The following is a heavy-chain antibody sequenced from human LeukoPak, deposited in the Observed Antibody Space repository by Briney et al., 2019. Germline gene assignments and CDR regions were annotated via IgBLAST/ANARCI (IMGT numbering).Heavy chain of an antibody. J-gene: IGHJ6*03. D-gene: IGHD1-26*01. CDR1: GGTFSSYA. Sequence: GASVKVSCKASGGTFSSYAISWVRQAPGQGLEWMGWISAYNGNTNYAQKLQGRVTMTTDTSTSTAYMELRSLRSDDTAVYYCARACIVGAFYYYYYMDVWGKGTTVTVSS. V-gene: IGHV1-18*01. CDR2: ISAYNGNT. CDR3: ARACIVGAFYYYYYMDV.